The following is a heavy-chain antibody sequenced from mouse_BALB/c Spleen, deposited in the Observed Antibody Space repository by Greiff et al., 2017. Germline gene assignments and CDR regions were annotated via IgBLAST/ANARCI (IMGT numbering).Heavy chain of an antibody. CDR1: GYSFTGYY. CDR3: ARGDYYAWFAY. Sequence: EVQLQQSGPELVKPGASVKISCKASGYSFTGYYMHWVKQSHVKSLEWIGRINPYNGATSYNQNFKDKASLTVDKSSSTAYMELHSLTSEDSAVYYCARGDYYAWFAYWGQGTLVTVSA. J-gene: IGHJ3*01. CDR2: INPYNGAT. V-gene: IGHV1-26*01. D-gene: IGHD1-1*01.